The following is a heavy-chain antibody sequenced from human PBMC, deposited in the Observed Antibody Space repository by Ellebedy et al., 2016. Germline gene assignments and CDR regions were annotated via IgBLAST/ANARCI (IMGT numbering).Heavy chain of an antibody. CDR1: GFTLSGNW. CDR3: ARGDGVRLVY. V-gene: IGHV3-33*08. CDR2: IWYDGSNK. J-gene: IGHJ4*02. Sequence: GESLKISCAASGFTLSGNWMHWVRQAPGKGLEWVAVIWYDGSNKYYANSVKGRFTISRDNSKNTLYLQMNSLRAEDTAVYYCARGDGVRLVYWGQGTLVTVSS. D-gene: IGHD5-24*01.